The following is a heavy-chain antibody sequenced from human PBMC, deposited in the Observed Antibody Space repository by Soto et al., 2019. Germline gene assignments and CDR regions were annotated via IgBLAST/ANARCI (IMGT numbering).Heavy chain of an antibody. J-gene: IGHJ4*02. CDR1: GFTFSSYA. CDR2: ISYDGSNK. CDR3: ARFREGYYYDSSGPGY. V-gene: IGHV3-30-3*01. Sequence: QVQLVESGGGVVQPGRSLRLSCAASGFTFSSYAMHWVRQAPGKGLEWVAVISYDGSNKYYADSVKGRFTISRDNSKNSLALQMNSLRAEDTAVYYCARFREGYYYDSSGPGYWGQGTLVTVS. D-gene: IGHD3-22*01.